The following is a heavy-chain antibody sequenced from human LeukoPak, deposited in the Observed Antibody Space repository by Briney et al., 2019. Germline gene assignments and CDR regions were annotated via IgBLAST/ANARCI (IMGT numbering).Heavy chain of an antibody. CDR2: VSVSGIST. D-gene: IGHD5-24*01. CDR1: GFTFSSYG. CDR3: VKRGEMGTIAGFDY. Sequence: GGPLRLSCAASGFTFSSYGMSWVRQAPGKGLEWVSAVSVSGISTYYADSVKGRFTISRDNSKNMLYLQMSSLRAEDTAVYYCVKRGEMGTIAGFDYWGQGTLVTVSS. J-gene: IGHJ4*02. V-gene: IGHV3-23*01.